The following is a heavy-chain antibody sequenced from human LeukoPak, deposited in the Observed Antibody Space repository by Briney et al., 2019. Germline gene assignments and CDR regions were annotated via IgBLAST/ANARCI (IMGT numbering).Heavy chain of an antibody. CDR1: GFTFSSYA. Sequence: GGSLRLSCAASGFTFSSYAMHWVRQAPGKGLEWVAVISYDGSNKYYADSVKGRFTISRDNSKNTLYLQMNSLRAEDRAVYYCAPAADYYDSSGYYFDYWGQGTLVTVSS. J-gene: IGHJ4*02. V-gene: IGHV3-30-3*01. CDR2: ISYDGSNK. D-gene: IGHD3-22*01. CDR3: APAADYYDSSGYYFDY.